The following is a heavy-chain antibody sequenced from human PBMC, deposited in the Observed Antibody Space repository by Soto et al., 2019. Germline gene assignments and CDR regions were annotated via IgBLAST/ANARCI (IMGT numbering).Heavy chain of an antibody. Sequence: KTSETLSLTCSVSGGSMTSYYWSWIRQPAGKGLEWIGRIYTSGGTNYNPSLKSRVTMSRDTSKKQISLKLNSVTAADTAVYYCARGAVTGVDYGLDVWGQGTTVTVSS. CDR1: GGSMTSYY. V-gene: IGHV4-4*07. CDR3: ARGAVTGVDYGLDV. J-gene: IGHJ6*02. D-gene: IGHD4-4*01. CDR2: IYTSGGT.